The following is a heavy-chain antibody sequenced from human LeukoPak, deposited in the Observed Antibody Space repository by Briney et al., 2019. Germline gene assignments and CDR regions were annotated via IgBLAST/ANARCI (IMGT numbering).Heavy chain of an antibody. D-gene: IGHD3-10*01. CDR2: TSSGGTTM. CDR1: GFTFSSYE. V-gene: IGHV3-48*03. J-gene: IGHJ4*02. CDR3: ARAGSGSGGFLFDY. Sequence: GGSLTLSCAASGFTFSSYEMHWVRQAPGKGLEWISYTSSGGTTMYYADSVKGRFTISRDNAKNSLYLQMNSLRAEDTAVYYCARAGSGSGGFLFDYWGQGTLVTVSS.